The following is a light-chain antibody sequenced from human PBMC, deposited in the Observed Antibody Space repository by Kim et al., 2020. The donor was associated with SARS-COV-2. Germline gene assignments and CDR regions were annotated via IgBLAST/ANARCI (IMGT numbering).Light chain of an antibody. J-gene: IGLJ3*02. CDR1: SSNIGSGKY. CDR3: QSFDNRLSGWV. CDR2: PDT. V-gene: IGLV1-40*01. Sequence: HTVTISRTGSSSNIGSGKYLHCYQQLPRRAPKLLIFPDTRLPSGVPDLLSGSKSATSASLAISGLQAEDDADYYCQSFDNRLSGWVFGGGTKLSVL.